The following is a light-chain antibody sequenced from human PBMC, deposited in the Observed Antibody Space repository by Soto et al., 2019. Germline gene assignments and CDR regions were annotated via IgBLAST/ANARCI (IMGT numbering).Light chain of an antibody. J-gene: IGKJ3*01. CDR1: QDISKY. V-gene: IGKV1-33*01. Sequence: DIQMTQSPSSLSASVGDRITITCQASQDISKYLIWYQQTPGKAPKFLSYEASNLERGVPSRFSGSGSGTDFTFTINSLQPEDIATYYCQQYHSLPFTFGPGTKLDIK. CDR2: EAS. CDR3: QQYHSLPFT.